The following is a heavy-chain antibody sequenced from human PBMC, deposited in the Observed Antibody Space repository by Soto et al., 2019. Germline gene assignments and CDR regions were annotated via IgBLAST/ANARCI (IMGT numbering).Heavy chain of an antibody. CDR2: IYHSGST. D-gene: IGHD3-16*01. CDR1: GGSMSSGGYS. CDR3: ASHLRYFDY. J-gene: IGHJ4*02. Sequence: SETLSLTCAVSGGSMSSGGYSWSWIRQPPGKGLECIGYIYHSGSTYYNPSLKSRVTISVDRSKNQFSLKLSSVTAADTAVYYCASHLRYFDYWGQGTLVTVSS. V-gene: IGHV4-30-2*01.